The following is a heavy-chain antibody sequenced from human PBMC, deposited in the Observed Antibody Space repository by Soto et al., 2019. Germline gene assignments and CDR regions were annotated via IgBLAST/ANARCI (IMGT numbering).Heavy chain of an antibody. J-gene: IGHJ4*02. D-gene: IGHD3-10*01. CDR1: GFSLSSDRMG. CDR2: IFSNDEK. V-gene: IGHV2-26*01. Sequence: QVTLKESGPVLVKPTETLTLTCTVSGFSLSSDRMGVSWIRQPPGKALEWVAHIFSNDEKAYSTSLKSRLTISKDTSKSQEVLTMTNMDPVDTATYYCARIGGAIIDLYYFDNWGQGTQVTVSS. CDR3: ARIGGAIIDLYYFDN.